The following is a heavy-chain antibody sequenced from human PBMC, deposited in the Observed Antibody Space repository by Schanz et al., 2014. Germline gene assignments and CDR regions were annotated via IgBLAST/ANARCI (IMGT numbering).Heavy chain of an antibody. CDR1: GFNFNTYA. CDR3: AKSKSQLPLFDY. Sequence: EVQLLESGGGSAQPGGSLRLACAASGFNFNTYAMSWVRQAPGKGLEWVSGLTEGGGGTYYTDAVKGRFTISRDSSKNTLYLQMNSLRADDTAVYYCAKSKSQLPLFDYWGQGTLVAVSS. V-gene: IGHV3-23*01. D-gene: IGHD2-21*01. J-gene: IGHJ4*02. CDR2: LTEGGGGT.